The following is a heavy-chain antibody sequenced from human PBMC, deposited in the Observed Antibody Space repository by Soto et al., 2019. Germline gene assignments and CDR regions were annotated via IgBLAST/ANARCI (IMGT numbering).Heavy chain of an antibody. CDR2: IRGSGGDT. V-gene: IGHV3-23*01. Sequence: EVQLLESGGGLVQPGGSLRISCAASGFTFSSYVMNWVRQAPGKGLEWVSGIRGSGGDTFYADSVKGRFTISRDNSKNTLYLQMNSLRAEDTAVYYCARGPRAPPPHDYGMDVWAKGPRSPSP. CDR3: ARGPRAPPPHDYGMDV. J-gene: IGHJ6*02. CDR1: GFTFSSYV.